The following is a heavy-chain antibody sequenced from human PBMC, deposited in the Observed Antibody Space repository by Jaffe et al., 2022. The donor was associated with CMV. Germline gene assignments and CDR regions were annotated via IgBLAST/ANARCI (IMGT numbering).Heavy chain of an antibody. J-gene: IGHJ4*02. CDR2: INNGGST. Sequence: QVQLQQWGAGLLKPSETLSLTCGVYGGSFSGYYWSWIRQSPGKGLEWIGDINNGGSTNYRSSLKSRVTLSVDTSKNQFSLKVTSVTAADTAVYYCARSPSYDFWSGHQYYFDSWGQGTLVTVSS. V-gene: IGHV4-34*01. CDR3: ARSPSYDFWSGHQYYFDS. D-gene: IGHD3-3*01. CDR1: GGSFSGYY.